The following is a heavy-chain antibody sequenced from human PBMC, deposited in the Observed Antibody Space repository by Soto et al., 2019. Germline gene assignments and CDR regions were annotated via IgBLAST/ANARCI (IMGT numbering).Heavy chain of an antibody. CDR1: GFTFSSYG. V-gene: IGHV3-30*18. Sequence: GGSLRLSCAASGFTFSSYGMHWVRQAPGKGLEWVAVISYDGSNKYYADSVKGRFTISRDNSKNTLYLQMNSLRAEDTAIYYCAKDSGSGVQDYWGQGTLVTVSS. D-gene: IGHD6-19*01. J-gene: IGHJ4*02. CDR2: ISYDGSNK. CDR3: AKDSGSGVQDY.